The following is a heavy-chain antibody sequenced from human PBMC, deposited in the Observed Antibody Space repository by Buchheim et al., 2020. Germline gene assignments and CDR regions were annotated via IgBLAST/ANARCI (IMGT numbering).Heavy chain of an antibody. CDR1: GFTLRNYN. D-gene: IGHD5-24*01. CDR2: ISSSSSIV. CDR3: ATDLVLRGIDY. Sequence: EVQLVESGGGLVQPGGSLILSCAASGFTLRNYNMNWVRQAPGKGLEWVSYISSSSSIVYYADSVKGRFNISRDNDKNYLFLQMNSLRAEDTAVYYCATDLVLRGIDYWGQGTL. V-gene: IGHV3-48*01. J-gene: IGHJ4*02.